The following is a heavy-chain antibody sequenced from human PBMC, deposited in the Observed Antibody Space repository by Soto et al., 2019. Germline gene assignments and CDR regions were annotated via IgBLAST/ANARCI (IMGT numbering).Heavy chain of an antibody. Sequence: SETLSLTCAVYGGSFSGYYWSWIRQPPGKGLEWIGEINHSGSTNYNPSLKSRVTISVDTSKNQFSLKLSSVTAADTAVYYCARGRTAHIVVVTATNNWFDPWGQGTLVTVSS. CDR3: ARGRTAHIVVVTATNNWFDP. V-gene: IGHV4-34*01. D-gene: IGHD2-21*02. J-gene: IGHJ5*02. CDR2: INHSGST. CDR1: GGSFSGYY.